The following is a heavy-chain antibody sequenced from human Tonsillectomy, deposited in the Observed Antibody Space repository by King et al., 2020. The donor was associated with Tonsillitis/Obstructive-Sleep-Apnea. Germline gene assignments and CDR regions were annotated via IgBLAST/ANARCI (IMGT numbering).Heavy chain of an antibody. J-gene: IGHJ5*02. CDR2: ISYDGRKK. D-gene: IGHD3-16*02. CDR1: GFTFSICA. Sequence: VQLVESGGGVVQPGRSLRLSCAASGFTFSICAMHWVRQAPGKGLEWVALISYDGRKKYNAHSVKGRFTISRDNSKNTLYLQMNSLRAEDTAVYYCARDSGFGVIVSNNWFDPWGQGTLVTVSS. CDR3: ARDSGFGVIVSNNWFDP. V-gene: IGHV3-30*04.